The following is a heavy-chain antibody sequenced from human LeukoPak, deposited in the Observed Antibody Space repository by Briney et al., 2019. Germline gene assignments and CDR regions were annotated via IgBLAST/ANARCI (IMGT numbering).Heavy chain of an antibody. D-gene: IGHD3-16*01. J-gene: IGHJ5*02. CDR1: GFTLTNYA. CDR2: VTGPGDTT. Sequence: GGSLRLSCATSGFTLTNYAMNWVRQAPGKGLEWVPAVTGPGDTTYYADSVKGRFFMSREDSKTTVYLQMNRLRAEDTAIYYCAKGAEIDLWGQGTLVTVSS. V-gene: IGHV3-23*01. CDR3: AKGAEIDL.